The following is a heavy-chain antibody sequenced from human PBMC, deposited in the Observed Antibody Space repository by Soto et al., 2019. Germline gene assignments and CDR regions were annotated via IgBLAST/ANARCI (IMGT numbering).Heavy chain of an antibody. CDR3: AKDLSRLLGPVVITIYYYYGMDV. V-gene: IGHV3-30*18. CDR2: ISYDGSNK. D-gene: IGHD3-22*01. CDR1: GFTFSSYG. J-gene: IGHJ6*02. Sequence: GGSLRLSCAASGFTFSSYGMHWVRQAPGKGLEWVAVISYDGSNKYYADSVKGRFTISRDNSKNTLYLQMNSLRAEDTAVYYCAKDLSRLLGPVVITIYYYYGMDVWGQGTTVTVS.